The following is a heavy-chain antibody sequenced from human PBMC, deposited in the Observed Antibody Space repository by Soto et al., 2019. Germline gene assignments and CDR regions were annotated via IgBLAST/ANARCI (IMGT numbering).Heavy chain of an antibody. CDR2: VYYSGRT. Sequence: SETLSLTCIVSGESISSSSYYWGWIRQPPGKGLEWIGSVYYSGRTYYNPSFKSRVTISIDTSKNQFSLKLSSVTATDTAVYYCARQRTTVVTQAYFDHWGQGALVTVSS. J-gene: IGHJ4*02. D-gene: IGHD2-21*02. CDR1: GESISSSSYY. CDR3: ARQRTTVVTQAYFDH. V-gene: IGHV4-39*01.